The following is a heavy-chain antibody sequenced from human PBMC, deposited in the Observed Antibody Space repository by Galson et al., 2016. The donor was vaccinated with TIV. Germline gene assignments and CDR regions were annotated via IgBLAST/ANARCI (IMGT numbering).Heavy chain of an antibody. J-gene: IGHJ5*02. D-gene: IGHD2-2*01. CDR2: INTATGYT. CDR3: ARLGYCSSMSCSQFDP. Sequence: SVKVSCKASGYTFTSYGIHWMRQAPGQRLEWMGWINTATGYTKYSQTFQDRITITRDTSASTAYMELSSLRSEDTATYYCARLGYCSSMSCSQFDPWGQGTLVSVSS. V-gene: IGHV1-3*04. CDR1: GYTFTSYG.